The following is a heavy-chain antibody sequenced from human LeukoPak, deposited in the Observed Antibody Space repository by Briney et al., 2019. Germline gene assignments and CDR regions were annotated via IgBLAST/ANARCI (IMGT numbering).Heavy chain of an antibody. D-gene: IGHD1-26*01. J-gene: IGHJ3*02. CDR1: GFTVSSNY. CDR3: ARGGSYLSAFDI. CDR2: INSCGST. Sequence: SGGSLRLSCAASGFTVSSNYISWVRQAPGKGLEWVSIINSCGSTFFADSVKGRFTISRDNSKNTLYLQMNSLRAEDTAVYYCARGGSYLSAFDIWGQGTMVTVSS. V-gene: IGHV3-53*01.